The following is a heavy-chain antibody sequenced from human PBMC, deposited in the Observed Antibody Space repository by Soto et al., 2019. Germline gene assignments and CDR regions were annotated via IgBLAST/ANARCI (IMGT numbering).Heavy chain of an antibody. CDR3: ACWGHIVPVAPSDFDR. CDR1: GFPFTNYW. V-gene: IGHV3-74*01. J-gene: IGHJ4*02. CDR2: ISPDGSDV. D-gene: IGHD2-8*02. Sequence: QVVESGGGLVPPGGSVRLSCAASGFPFTNYWMNWVRQTPGKGLMWVSRISPDGSDVGYADSVEGRFTVSRDNAKNTLYLHMHSLRAEDTAMYYCACWGHIVPVAPSDFDRWGQGTLVTVSS.